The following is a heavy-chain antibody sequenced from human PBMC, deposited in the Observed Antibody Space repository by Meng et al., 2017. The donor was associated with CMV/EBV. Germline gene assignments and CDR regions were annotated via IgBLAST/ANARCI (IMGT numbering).Heavy chain of an antibody. Sequence: ASVKVSCKASGYTFTGYYMHWVRQAPGQGLEWMGLINPNSGGTNYAQKFQGRVTMTRDTSISTAYMELSRLRSDDTAVYYCARSYSGYDYWFDPWGQGTLVTVSS. CDR2: INPNSGGT. CDR1: GYTFTGYY. V-gene: IGHV1-2*02. CDR3: ARSYSGYDYWFDP. J-gene: IGHJ5*02. D-gene: IGHD5-12*01.